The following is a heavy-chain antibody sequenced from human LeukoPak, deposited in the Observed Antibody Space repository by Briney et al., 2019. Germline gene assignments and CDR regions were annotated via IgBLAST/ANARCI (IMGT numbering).Heavy chain of an antibody. CDR3: ARGVNPDYGDYEYYFDY. Sequence: PSETLCLTCTVSGGSISSYYWSWIRQPPGKGLEWIGYIYYSGSTNYNPSLKSRVTISVDTSKNQFSLKLSSVTAADTAVYYCARGVNPDYGDYEYYFDYWGQGTLVTVSS. CDR2: IYYSGST. V-gene: IGHV4-59*12. J-gene: IGHJ4*02. CDR1: GGSISSYY. D-gene: IGHD4-17*01.